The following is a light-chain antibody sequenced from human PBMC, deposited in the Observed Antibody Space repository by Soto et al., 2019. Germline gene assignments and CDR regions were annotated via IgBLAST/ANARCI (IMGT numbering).Light chain of an antibody. CDR2: DTS. CDR1: QSVVGGF. V-gene: IGKV3D-20*01. CDR3: QQYGSSPS. J-gene: IGKJ1*01. Sequence: EIVLRQSPATLSLSPGERAALSCGPSQSVVGGFLAWYQQKPGLAPRLLMYDTSNRATGIPERFSGSGSGTDFTRNISRLEPEDFAVYYCQQYGSSPSFGPGTKVESK.